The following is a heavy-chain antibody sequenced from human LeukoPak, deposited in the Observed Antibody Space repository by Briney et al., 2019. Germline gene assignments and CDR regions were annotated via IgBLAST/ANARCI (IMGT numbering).Heavy chain of an antibody. V-gene: IGHV4-34*01. CDR3: ARKKLRYFDWLVSKDGSYGMDV. CDR2: INHSGST. J-gene: IGHJ6*02. D-gene: IGHD3-9*01. CDR1: GGSFSGYY. Sequence: PSEALSLTCAVYGGSFSGYYWSWIRQPPGKGLEWIGEINHSGSTNYNPSLKSRVTISVDTSKNQFSLKLSSVTAADTAVYYCARKKLRYFDWLVSKDGSYGMDVWGQGTTVTVSS.